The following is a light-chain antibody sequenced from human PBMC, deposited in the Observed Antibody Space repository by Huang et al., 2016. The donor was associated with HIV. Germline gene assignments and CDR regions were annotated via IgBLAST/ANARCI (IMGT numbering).Light chain of an antibody. V-gene: IGKV3-11*01. Sequence: ETVLTQSPATMSLSPGERATLSCRASQSVNSYLAWYQQKPGQTPRLLIYEASNRATGIPARFRGSGSGTDFTLTISSLEPEDFAVYYCQQRKYWPPITFGQGTRLEIK. J-gene: IGKJ5*01. CDR2: EAS. CDR3: QQRKYWPPIT. CDR1: QSVNSY.